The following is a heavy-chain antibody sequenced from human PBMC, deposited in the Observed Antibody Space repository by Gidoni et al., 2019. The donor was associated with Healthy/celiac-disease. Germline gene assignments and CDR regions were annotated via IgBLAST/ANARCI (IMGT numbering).Heavy chain of an antibody. J-gene: IGHJ5*02. CDR2: IYYSGST. V-gene: IGHV4-39*01. D-gene: IGHD2-15*01. CDR3: ARHSDRRSGSRGPNWFDP. CDR1: GGSISSSSYY. Sequence: QLQLQESGPGLVKPSETLSLTCTVSGGSISSSSYYWGWIRQPPGKGLEWIGSIYYSGSTYYNPSLKSRVTISVDTSKNQFSLKLSSVTAADTAVYYCARHSDRRSGSRGPNWFDPWGQGTLVTVSS.